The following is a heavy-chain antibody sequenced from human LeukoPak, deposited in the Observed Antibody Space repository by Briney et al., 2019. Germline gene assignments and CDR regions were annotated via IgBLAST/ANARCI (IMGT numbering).Heavy chain of an antibody. CDR3: AKDSTITSNQFDP. CDR1: GFTFSSYG. D-gene: IGHD3-16*01. V-gene: IGHV3-30*02. J-gene: IGHJ5*02. CDR2: IRYDGSNK. Sequence: QPGGSLRLSCAASGFTFSSYGMHWVRQAPGKGLEWVAFIRYDGSNKYYADSVKGRFTISRDNSKNTLYLQMNSLRAEDTAVYYCAKDSTITSNQFDPRGQGTLVTVSS.